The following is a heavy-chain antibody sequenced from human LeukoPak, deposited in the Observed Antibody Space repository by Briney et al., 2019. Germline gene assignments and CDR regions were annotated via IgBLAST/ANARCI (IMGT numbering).Heavy chain of an antibody. CDR1: GGSFSGYY. CDR2: INHGGST. D-gene: IGHD7-27*01. CDR3: ARGWGVFDL. V-gene: IGHV4-34*01. Sequence: SETLSLTCAVYGGSFSGYYWSWIRQPPGKGLEWIGEINHGGSTNYNPSLKSRVTISVDTSKNQFSLKLSSVTAADTAVYYCARGWGVFDLWGRGTLVTVSS. J-gene: IGHJ2*01.